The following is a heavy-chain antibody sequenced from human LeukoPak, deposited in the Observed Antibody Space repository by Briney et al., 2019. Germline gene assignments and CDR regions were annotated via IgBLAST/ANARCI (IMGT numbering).Heavy chain of an antibody. CDR1: GFTFTTYW. J-gene: IGHJ3*02. CDR3: ARDPRPYSGSGLHFDI. D-gene: IGHD1-26*01. CDR2: INSDGSIT. V-gene: IGHV3-74*01. Sequence: GGSLRLSCAASGFTFTTYWMHWVRQAPGKGLVWVSHINSDGSITSYADSVKGRFTVSRDNAKNSLYLHLNSLRDEDTAVYYCARDPRPYSGSGLHFDIWGQGTLVTVSS.